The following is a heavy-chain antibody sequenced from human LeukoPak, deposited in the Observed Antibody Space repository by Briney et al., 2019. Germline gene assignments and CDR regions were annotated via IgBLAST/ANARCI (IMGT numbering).Heavy chain of an antibody. J-gene: IGHJ3*02. CDR1: GDSVSSNSAA. CDR3: ARDLAAVGGYGDAFDI. D-gene: IGHD6-25*01. CDR2: TYYRSKWYN. V-gene: IGHV6-1*01. Sequence: SQTLSLTCAISGDSVSSNSAAWNWIRQSPSRGLEWLGRTYYRSKWYNDYAVPVKSRITINPDTSKNQFSLQLNSVTPEDTAVYYCARDLAAVGGYGDAFDIWGQGTMVTVSS.